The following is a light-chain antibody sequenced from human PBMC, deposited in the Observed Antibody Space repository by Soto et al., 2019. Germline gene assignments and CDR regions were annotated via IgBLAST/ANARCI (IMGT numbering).Light chain of an antibody. V-gene: IGLV2-14*03. Sequence: QSALTQPASVSGSPGQSITISCTGTSSDVAGYNYVSWYQQHPGKAPKLMIYDVSNRPSGVSNRFSGSKSGNTASLTISGLQAGDEADYYCSSYTSSNTHVVFGGGTKLTVL. CDR3: SSYTSSNTHVV. CDR1: SSDVAGYNY. J-gene: IGLJ2*01. CDR2: DVS.